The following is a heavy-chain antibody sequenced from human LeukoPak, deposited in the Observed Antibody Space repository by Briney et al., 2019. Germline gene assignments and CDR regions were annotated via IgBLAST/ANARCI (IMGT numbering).Heavy chain of an antibody. V-gene: IGHV4-34*01. CDR1: GFTFSDYY. Sequence: GSLRLSCAASGFTFSDYYMSWIRQPPGKGLEWIGEINHSGSTNYNPSLKSRVTISVDTSKNQFSLKLSSVTAADTAVYYCARGLVVDTAMVTRVNWFDPWGQGTLVTVSS. D-gene: IGHD5-18*01. J-gene: IGHJ5*02. CDR2: INHSGST. CDR3: ARGLVVDTAMVTRVNWFDP.